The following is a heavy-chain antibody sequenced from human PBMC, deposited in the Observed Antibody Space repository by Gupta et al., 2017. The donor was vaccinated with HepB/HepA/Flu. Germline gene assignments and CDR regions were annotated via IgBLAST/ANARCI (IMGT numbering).Heavy chain of an antibody. Sequence: QVQLVESGEGVAPPGRSLRLPCAASGFLFSYYAMNWVRQARSKGLEGVAIIWYDGREKYEADSVKGRVTISRDNSKNTVYLQMNSLRAEDTAVYDCARLYCNSGTCNTENNWFDPWGQGTLVTVSS. CDR2: IWYDGREK. CDR1: GFLFSYYA. D-gene: IGHD2/OR15-2a*01. V-gene: IGHV3-33*01. CDR3: ARLYCNSGTCNTENNWFDP. J-gene: IGHJ5*02.